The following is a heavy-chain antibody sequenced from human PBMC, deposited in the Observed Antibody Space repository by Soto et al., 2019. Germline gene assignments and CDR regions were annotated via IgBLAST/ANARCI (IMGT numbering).Heavy chain of an antibody. D-gene: IGHD2-15*01. V-gene: IGHV4-61*01. CDR3: ARVTVAATQGRYYYYYGMDV. J-gene: IGHJ6*02. CDR1: GGSVSSGSYY. CDR2: IYYSGST. Sequence: SETLSLTCTVSGGSVSSGSYYWSWIRQPPGKGLEWIGYIYYSGSTNYNPSLKSRVTISVDTSKNQFSLKLSSVTAADTAVYYCARVTVAATQGRYYYYYGMDVWGQGTTVTVSS.